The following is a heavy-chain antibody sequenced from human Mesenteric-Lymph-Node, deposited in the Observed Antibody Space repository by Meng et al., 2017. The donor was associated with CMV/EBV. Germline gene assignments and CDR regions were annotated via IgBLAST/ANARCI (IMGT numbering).Heavy chain of an antibody. CDR3: ASSIAARRGADY. CDR2: INHSGST. J-gene: IGHJ4*02. V-gene: IGHV4-34*01. D-gene: IGHD6-6*01. CDR1: GGSFGGYY. Sequence: VQLHQWGAGMLKPSETLSLTCAVYGGSFGGYYWSWIRQPPGKGLEWIGEINHSGSTNYNPSLKSRVTISVDTSKNQFPLKLRSVTAADTAVYYCASSIAARRGADYWGQGTLVTVSS.